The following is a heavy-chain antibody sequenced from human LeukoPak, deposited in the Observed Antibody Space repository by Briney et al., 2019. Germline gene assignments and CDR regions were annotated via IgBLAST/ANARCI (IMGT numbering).Heavy chain of an antibody. D-gene: IGHD2-2*01. V-gene: IGHV4-59*01. J-gene: IGHJ5*02. CDR1: GGSISSYY. Sequence: SETLSLTCAVSGGSISSYYWSWIRQPPGKGLEWIGYIYYSGSTNYNPSLKSRVTISVDTSKNQFSLKLSSVTAADTAVYYCARVYCSSTSCYLSWFDPWGQGTLVTVSS. CDR3: ARVYCSSTSCYLSWFDP. CDR2: IYYSGST.